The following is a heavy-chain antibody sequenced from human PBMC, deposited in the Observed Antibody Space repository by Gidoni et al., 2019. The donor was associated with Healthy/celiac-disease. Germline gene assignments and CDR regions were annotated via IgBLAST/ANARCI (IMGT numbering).Heavy chain of an antibody. V-gene: IGHV3-48*02. Sequence: EWVSYISSSSSTIYYADSVKGRFTISRDNAKNSLYLQMNSLRDEDTAVYYCARDKRAHTAMVTGAFDIWGQGTMVTVSS. J-gene: IGHJ3*02. D-gene: IGHD5-18*01. CDR3: ARDKRAHTAMVTGAFDI. CDR2: ISSSSSTI.